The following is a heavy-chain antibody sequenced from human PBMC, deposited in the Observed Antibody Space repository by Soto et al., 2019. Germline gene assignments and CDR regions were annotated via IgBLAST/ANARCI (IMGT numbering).Heavy chain of an antibody. V-gene: IGHV4-61*01. CDR2: IYYSGST. CDR1: GGSVSSGSYY. Sequence: KPSETLSLTCTVSGGSVSSGSYYWSWIRQPPGKGLEWIGYIYYSGSTNYNPSLKSRVTISVDTSKNQFSLKLSSVTAADTAVYYCARDLRIVVVTAPTGYYYGMDVWGQGTTVTVSS. J-gene: IGHJ6*02. CDR3: ARDLRIVVVTAPTGYYYGMDV. D-gene: IGHD2-21*02.